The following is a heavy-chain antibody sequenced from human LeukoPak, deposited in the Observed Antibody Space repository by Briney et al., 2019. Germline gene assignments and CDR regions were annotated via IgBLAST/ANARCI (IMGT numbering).Heavy chain of an antibody. D-gene: IGHD5-24*01. CDR2: IYPGDSDT. V-gene: IGHV5-51*01. Sequence: GESLKISCKASGYSFTTHWIGWVRQMPGKGLEWMGIIYPGDSDTRYSPSFQGQVTFSADKSITTAYLQWSSLKASDTAMYYCARREPATKSFDYWGQGTLVTVSS. CDR1: GYSFTTHW. CDR3: ARREPATKSFDY. J-gene: IGHJ4*02.